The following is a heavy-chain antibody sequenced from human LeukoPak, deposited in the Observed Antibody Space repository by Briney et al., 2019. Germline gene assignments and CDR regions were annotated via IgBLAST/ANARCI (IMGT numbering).Heavy chain of an antibody. Sequence: GGSLRLSCAASGFTFSNYWMSWVRQAPGKGLEWVANIKQDGSEKYYVDSVKGRFTISRDNAKNSLYLQMNSLRAEDTAVYYCTSGSGWLKTFDYWGQGTLVTVSS. D-gene: IGHD6-19*01. CDR2: IKQDGSEK. CDR3: TSGSGWLKTFDY. CDR1: GFTFSNYW. V-gene: IGHV3-7*01. J-gene: IGHJ4*02.